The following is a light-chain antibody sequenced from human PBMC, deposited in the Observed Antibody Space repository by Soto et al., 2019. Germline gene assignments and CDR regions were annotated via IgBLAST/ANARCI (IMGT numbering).Light chain of an antibody. V-gene: IGKV3-15*01. Sequence: EIVLTQSPANLSVSPGERATLSCRASQIVSSHLAWYQQKPDQAPMLLLYGASTRATGIPARFSGSGSGTAFTLTISSLQSEDFAVYYCQQYNNWPPITFGQGTRLESK. J-gene: IGKJ5*01. CDR3: QQYNNWPPIT. CDR1: QIVSSH. CDR2: GAS.